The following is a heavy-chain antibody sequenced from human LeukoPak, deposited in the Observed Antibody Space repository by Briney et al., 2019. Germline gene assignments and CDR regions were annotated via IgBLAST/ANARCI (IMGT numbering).Heavy chain of an antibody. CDR2: IGISGGGI. D-gene: IGHD7-27*01. Sequence: PGGSLRLSWAASGFTFSYYTMYWVRQAPGKGLEWVSIIGISGGGIHYADSVKGRFTISRDNSKNTLYLQMNSLRAEDTAVYYCAIDPNWGVDYWGQGVLVTVSS. V-gene: IGHV3-23*01. J-gene: IGHJ4*02. CDR3: AIDPNWGVDY. CDR1: GFTFSYYT.